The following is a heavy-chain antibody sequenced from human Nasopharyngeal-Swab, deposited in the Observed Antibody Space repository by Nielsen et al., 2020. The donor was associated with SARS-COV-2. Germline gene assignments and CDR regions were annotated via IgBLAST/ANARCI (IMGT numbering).Heavy chain of an antibody. Sequence: VRQAPGKGLEWVGRIKSKTDGGTTDYAAPVKGRFTISRDNSKNTLYLQMNSLRAEDTAVYYCAKDVSNYGSGSSWDIDYWGQGTLVTVSS. CDR3: AKDVSNYGSGSSWDIDY. J-gene: IGHJ4*02. D-gene: IGHD3-10*01. V-gene: IGHV3-15*01. CDR2: IKSKTDGGTT.